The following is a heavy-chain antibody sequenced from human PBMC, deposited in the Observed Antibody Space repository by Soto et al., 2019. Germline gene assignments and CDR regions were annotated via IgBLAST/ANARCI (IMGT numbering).Heavy chain of an antibody. CDR3: ARAFGDRIYYFDF. CDR2: IFASGNT. Sequence: EVQLVETGGGLIQPGGSLRLSCAASGFTVSNNYMSWVRQAPGRGLEWVSVIFASGNTYYADSVKGRFTISRDNSKNIPYLQMNSLRAEDTAVYYCARAFGDRIYYFDFWCQGTMVTVSS. V-gene: IGHV3-53*02. J-gene: IGHJ4*02. D-gene: IGHD3-10*01. CDR1: GFTVSNNY.